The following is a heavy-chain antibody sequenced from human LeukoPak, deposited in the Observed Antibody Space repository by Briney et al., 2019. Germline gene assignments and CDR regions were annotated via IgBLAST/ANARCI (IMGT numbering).Heavy chain of an antibody. CDR1: GGSISSYY. CDR2: IYYSGST. Sequence: SETLSLTCTVSGGSISSYYWSWIRQPPGKGLEWIGSIYYSGSTYYNPSLKSRVTISVDTSKNQFSLKLSSVTAADTAVYYCARSAAGNDYWGQGTLVTVSS. D-gene: IGHD6-13*01. V-gene: IGHV4-59*05. J-gene: IGHJ4*02. CDR3: ARSAAGNDY.